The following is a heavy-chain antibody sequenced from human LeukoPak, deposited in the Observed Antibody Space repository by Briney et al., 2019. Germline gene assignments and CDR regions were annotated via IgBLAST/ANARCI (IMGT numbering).Heavy chain of an antibody. D-gene: IGHD6-13*01. CDR1: GYTFTIYG. Sequence: ASVKVSFKASGYTFTIYGISWVRQAPGQGLEWMGWISAYNGNTNYAHKLQGRVTITTDTSTSTAYMELRRLRSDDTAVYYCARPADSSSWFNYWGQGTLVTVSS. CDR3: ARPADSSSWFNY. V-gene: IGHV1-18*01. CDR2: ISAYNGNT. J-gene: IGHJ4*02.